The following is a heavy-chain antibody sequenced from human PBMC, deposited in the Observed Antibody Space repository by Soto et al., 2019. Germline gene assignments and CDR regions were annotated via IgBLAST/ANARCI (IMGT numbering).Heavy chain of an antibody. V-gene: IGHV4-39*01. CDR2: KYHSGTT. Sequence: SETLSLTCTVSGASINSGGYFWGWFRQPPGKGLEWIGSKYHSGTTYSNPSLQSRLTISVDASKSQFSLNLSSVTAADTAVYYCARATQYSTIWYLGFDPWGQGTLVTVSS. D-gene: IGHD6-13*01. J-gene: IGHJ5*02. CDR1: GASINSGGYF. CDR3: ARATQYSTIWYLGFDP.